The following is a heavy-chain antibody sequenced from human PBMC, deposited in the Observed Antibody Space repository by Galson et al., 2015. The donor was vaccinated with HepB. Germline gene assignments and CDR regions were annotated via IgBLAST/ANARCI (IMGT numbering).Heavy chain of an antibody. CDR3: ARRSDYDIDANPSYWYFDL. CDR1: GGSISSSSYY. D-gene: IGHD4-17*01. Sequence: SETLSLTCTVSGGSISSSSYYWGWIRQPPGKGLEWIGSMYYSGSTYYNPSLKSRVTISVDTSKNHFSLKLISVTAADTAVYYCARRSDYDIDANPSYWYFDLWGRGTLVTVSS. J-gene: IGHJ2*01. V-gene: IGHV4-39*07. CDR2: MYYSGST.